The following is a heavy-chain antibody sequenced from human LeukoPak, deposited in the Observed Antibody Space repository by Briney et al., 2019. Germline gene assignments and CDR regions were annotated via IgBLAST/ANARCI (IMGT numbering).Heavy chain of an antibody. V-gene: IGHV4-61*02. J-gene: IGHJ3*02. D-gene: IGHD3-22*01. CDR1: AGSINSDDYY. Sequence: SETLSLTCTVSAGSINSDDYYWSWIRQPAGKGLEWIGRIYSPGTNYNYNPSLESRVTISIDTSKNQFSLKLTSVTAGDTAVYYCARGIGTSYESSRDAFDIWGQGTMVTVSS. CDR3: ARGIGTSYESSRDAFDI. CDR2: IYSPGTN.